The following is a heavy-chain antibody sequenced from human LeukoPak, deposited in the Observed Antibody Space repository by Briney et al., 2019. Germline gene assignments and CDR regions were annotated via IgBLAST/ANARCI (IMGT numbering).Heavy chain of an antibody. V-gene: IGHV3-21*01. CDR3: ARVVDGDYDAFDI. CDR2: ISSSSSYI. J-gene: IGHJ3*02. CDR1: GFTFSSYS. D-gene: IGHD4-17*01. Sequence: PGGSLRLSCAASGFTFSSYSMNWVRQAPGKGLEWVSSISSSSSYIYYADSVKGRFTISRDNAKNSLYLQMNSLRAEDTAVYYCARVVDGDYDAFDIWGQGTMVTVSS.